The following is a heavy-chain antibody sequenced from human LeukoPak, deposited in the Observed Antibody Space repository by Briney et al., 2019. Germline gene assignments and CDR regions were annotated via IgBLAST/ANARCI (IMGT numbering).Heavy chain of an antibody. CDR3: ARAYYYYGMDV. CDR2: ISSNGGGT. CDR1: GFTFSSYA. J-gene: IGHJ6*02. Sequence: PGGSLRLSCAASGFTFSSYAMSWVRRAPGKGLEWVSAISSNGGGTFYADSVKGRFTISRHNSKNTLYLQMNSLRAEDTAVYYCARAYYYYGMDVWGQGTTVTVSS. V-gene: IGHV3-23*01.